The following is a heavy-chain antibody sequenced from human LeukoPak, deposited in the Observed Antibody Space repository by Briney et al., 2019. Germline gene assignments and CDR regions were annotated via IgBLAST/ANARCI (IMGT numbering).Heavy chain of an antibody. CDR3: ARVGYYGSGSYYRHYYYYYMDV. J-gene: IGHJ6*03. CDR1: GFTFSSYW. D-gene: IGHD3-10*01. CDR2: IKQDGSEK. V-gene: IGHV3-7*01. Sequence: GGSLRPSCAASGFTFSSYWMSWVRQAPGKGLEWVANIKQDGSEKYYVDSVKGRFTISRDNAKNSLYLQMNSLRAEDTAVYYCARVGYYGSGSYYRHYYYYYMDVWGKGTTVTVSS.